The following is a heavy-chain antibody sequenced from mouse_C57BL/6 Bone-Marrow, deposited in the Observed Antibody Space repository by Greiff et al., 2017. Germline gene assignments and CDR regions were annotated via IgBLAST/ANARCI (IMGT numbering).Heavy chain of an antibody. D-gene: IGHD2-2*01. CDR1: GFNIKDDY. CDR2: IDPENGDT. Sequence: VQLQQSGAELVRPGASVKLSCTASGFNIKDDYMHWVKQRPEQGLEWIGWIDPENGDTEYASKFQGKATITADTSSNTAYLQLSSLTSEDTAVYYCTTWGGYSYAMDYWGQGTSVTVSS. J-gene: IGHJ4*01. CDR3: TTWGGYSYAMDY. V-gene: IGHV14-4*01.